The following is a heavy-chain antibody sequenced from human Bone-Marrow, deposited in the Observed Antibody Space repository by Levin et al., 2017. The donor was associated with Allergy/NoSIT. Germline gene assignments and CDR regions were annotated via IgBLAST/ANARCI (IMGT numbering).Heavy chain of an antibody. CDR2: VYYSGNT. J-gene: IGHJ3*01. Sequence: PSQTLSLTCSVSGDSITSTSFYWGWIRQTPGKTLEWIGSVYYSGNTYYNPSLKHRVTLSIDTSKKQFSLKVNSVTAADTAVYFCARADYGGSSGAFDVWGQGTMVTVSS. CDR1: GDSITSTSFY. V-gene: IGHV4-39*01. D-gene: IGHD4-23*01. CDR3: ARADYGGSSGAFDV.